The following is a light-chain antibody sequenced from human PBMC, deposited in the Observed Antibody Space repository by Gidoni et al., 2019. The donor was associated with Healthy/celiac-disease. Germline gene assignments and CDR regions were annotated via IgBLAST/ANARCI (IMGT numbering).Light chain of an antibody. CDR1: QSVISY. CDR3: QQRSNWPLELT. CDR2: DAS. J-gene: IGKJ4*01. V-gene: IGKV3-11*01. Sequence: EIVLTQSPATLSLSPGERATLSCRASQSVISYLAWYQQKPGQAPRLLIYDASNRATGIPARFSGSGSGTDFTLTISSLEPEDFAVYYCQQRSNWPLELTFGGGTKVEIK.